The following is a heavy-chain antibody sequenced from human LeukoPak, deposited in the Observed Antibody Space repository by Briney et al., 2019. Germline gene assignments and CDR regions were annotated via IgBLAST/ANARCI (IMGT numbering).Heavy chain of an antibody. D-gene: IGHD3-10*01. J-gene: IGHJ3*02. V-gene: IGHV4-61*02. Sequence: MTSETLSLTCTVSGGSISSGSYYWSWIRQPAGKGLEWIGRIYTSGSTNYNPSLKSRVTISVDTSKNQFSLELSSVTAADTAVYYCARSPGGSGTRAFDIWGQGTMVTVSS. CDR3: ARSPGGSGTRAFDI. CDR1: GGSISSGSYY. CDR2: IYTSGST.